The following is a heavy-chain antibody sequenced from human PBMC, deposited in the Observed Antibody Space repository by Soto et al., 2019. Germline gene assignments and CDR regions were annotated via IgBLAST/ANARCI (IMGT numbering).Heavy chain of an antibody. CDR1: GYTFTSYA. V-gene: IGHV1-3*01. D-gene: IGHD5-18*01. CDR2: INAGNGNT. Sequence: ASVKVSCKASGYTFTSYAMHWVRQAPGQRLEWMGWINAGNGNTKYSQKFQGRVTITRDTSASTAYMELSSLRSEDTAVYYCARSILPKDTAMALVYWGQGTLVTVS. J-gene: IGHJ4*02. CDR3: ARSILPKDTAMALVY.